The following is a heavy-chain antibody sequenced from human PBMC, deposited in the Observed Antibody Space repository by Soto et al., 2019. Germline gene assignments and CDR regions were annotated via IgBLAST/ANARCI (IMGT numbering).Heavy chain of an antibody. CDR2: MNPNSGNT. J-gene: IGHJ4*02. Sequence: QVQLVQSGAEVKKPRASVKVSCKASGYTFTSYDINWVRQATGQGLEWMGWMNPNSGNTGYAQKFQGRVTMTRNTSISTVYMQQCSLRSEDTAVYYCTRGLYGAYSFDYWGQGTLVTVSS. CDR3: TRGLYGAYSFDY. V-gene: IGHV1-8*01. CDR1: GYTFTSYD. D-gene: IGHD4-17*01.